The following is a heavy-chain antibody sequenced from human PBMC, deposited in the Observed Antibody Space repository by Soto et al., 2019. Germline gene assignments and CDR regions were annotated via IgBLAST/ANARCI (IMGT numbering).Heavy chain of an antibody. V-gene: IGHV3-43*01. J-gene: IGHJ5*02. Sequence: EVQLVESGGVVVQPGGSLRLSCAASGFTFDDYTMHWVRQAPGKGLEWVSLISWDGGSTYYADSVKGRFTISRDNSKNSLYLQMNSLRTEDTALYYCAKDIVRVAAASFVMWFDPWGQGTLVTVSS. CDR1: GFTFDDYT. D-gene: IGHD6-13*01. CDR2: ISWDGGST. CDR3: AKDIVRVAAASFVMWFDP.